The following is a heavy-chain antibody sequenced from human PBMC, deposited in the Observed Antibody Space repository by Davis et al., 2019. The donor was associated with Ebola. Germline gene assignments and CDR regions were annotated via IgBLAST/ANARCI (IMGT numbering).Heavy chain of an antibody. V-gene: IGHV4-59*01. Sequence: GSLRLSCTVSGASISSSYWSWIRQPPGKGLDWIGYVHYSGSTNYNPSPKSRLSMSVDTSKNQFSLKLSSVSAADAAICYWARGGVNWFDPWGQGILVTVSS. CDR2: VHYSGST. J-gene: IGHJ5*01. CDR3: ARGGVNWFDP. CDR1: GASISSSY.